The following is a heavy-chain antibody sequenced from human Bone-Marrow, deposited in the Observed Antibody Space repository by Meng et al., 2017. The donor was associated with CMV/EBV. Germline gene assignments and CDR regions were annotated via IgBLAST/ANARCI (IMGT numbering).Heavy chain of an antibody. Sequence: GESLKISCAASGFTVSSNYMSWVRQAPGKGLEWVSVIYSGGSTYYADSVKGRFTISRDNSKNTLYLQMNSLRAEDTAVYYCARAIRLPGVLDYWGQGTLVTVPQ. CDR2: IYSGGST. V-gene: IGHV3-53*01. CDR1: GFTVSSNY. CDR3: ARAIRLPGVLDY. D-gene: IGHD3-10*01. J-gene: IGHJ4*02.